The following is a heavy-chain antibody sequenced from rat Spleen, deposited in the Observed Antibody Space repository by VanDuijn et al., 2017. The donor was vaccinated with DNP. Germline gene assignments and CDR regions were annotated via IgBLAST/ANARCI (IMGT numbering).Heavy chain of an antibody. J-gene: IGHJ3*01. V-gene: IGHV3-1*01. CDR1: GYSITSNY. CDR3: ARGYYDGFYPNWFSY. Sequence: EVQFQESGPGLVKSSQSLSLTCSVTGYSITSNYWAWIRQFPGNKMEWMGYINYSGSTSYNPSLKSRISITRDTSKNQIFLQLNSLTNEDTAICYGARGYYDGFYPNWFSYWGQGTLVTVSS. D-gene: IGHD1-12*03. CDR2: INYSGST.